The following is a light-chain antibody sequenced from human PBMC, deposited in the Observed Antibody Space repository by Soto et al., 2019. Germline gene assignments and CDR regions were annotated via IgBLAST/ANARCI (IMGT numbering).Light chain of an antibody. Sequence: QSALTQPRSVSGSPGQSVTISCTRTSSYIGPYDHVAWYQQHPGKAPKLTIFAVSKRPSGVPDRFSGSKSGNTASLTISGLQAEDEADYYCSSYAGNYIYVFATGTKVTVL. J-gene: IGLJ1*01. CDR1: SSYIGPYDH. V-gene: IGLV2-11*01. CDR2: AVS. CDR3: SSYAGNYIYV.